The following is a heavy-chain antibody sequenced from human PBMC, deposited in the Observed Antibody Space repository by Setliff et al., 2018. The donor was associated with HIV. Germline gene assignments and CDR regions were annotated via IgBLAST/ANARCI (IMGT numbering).Heavy chain of an antibody. V-gene: IGHV1-18*01. Sequence: ASVKVSCKASGYSFSTYGISWMRQAPGQGLEWLGWISGYNANTNYAQNLQGKVIMTTDTSTSTAYMEVRSLTSDDTAVCFCARAPRGDFWSGKDYFDYWGQGTLVTVSS. CDR3: ARAPRGDFWSGKDYFDY. J-gene: IGHJ4*02. CDR2: ISGYNANT. CDR1: GYSFSTYG. D-gene: IGHD3-3*01.